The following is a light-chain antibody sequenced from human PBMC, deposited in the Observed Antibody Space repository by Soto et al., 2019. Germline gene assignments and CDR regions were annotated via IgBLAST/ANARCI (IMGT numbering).Light chain of an antibody. CDR3: QQHKSWPPIT. J-gene: IGKJ5*01. CDR1: QSISSY. V-gene: IGKV3-11*01. CDR2: DAS. Sequence: EVVLTQSPDTLSLPPGERATLSCRASQSISSYLAWYQQKPGQAPRLLIYDASSRATGIPARFSGSGSGTDFTLTISGLEPEDFAVYYCQQHKSWPPITFGQGTRLEIK.